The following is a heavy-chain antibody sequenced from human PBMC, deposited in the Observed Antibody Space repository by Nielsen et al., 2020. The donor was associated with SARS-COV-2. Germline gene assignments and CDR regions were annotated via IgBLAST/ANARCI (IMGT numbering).Heavy chain of an antibody. CDR3: VYQLPTGLLDY. D-gene: IGHD2-2*01. J-gene: IGHJ4*02. Sequence: ASVKVSCKVSGYTLTELSMYWVRQAPGNGFEWMGGFDPEDVETIYAQKFQGRVTMTEDTSTDTAYMELSSLRSDDTAVYYCVYQLPTGLLDYWGQGTLVTVSS. CDR2: FDPEDVET. V-gene: IGHV1-24*01. CDR1: GYTLTELS.